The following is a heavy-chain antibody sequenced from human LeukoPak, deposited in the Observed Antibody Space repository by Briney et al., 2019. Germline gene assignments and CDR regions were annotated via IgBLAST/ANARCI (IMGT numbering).Heavy chain of an antibody. CDR2: INPNSGGT. J-gene: IGHJ4*02. CDR3: ATLGEDNTDTPFDY. D-gene: IGHD3-16*01. V-gene: IGHV1-2*06. CDR1: GYTFTGYY. Sequence: ASVKVSCKASGYTFTGYYIHWVRQAPAQGLEWMGRINPNSGGTNYAQKFQGKVTMTRDTSISTAYMELRRLRSDDTAVYYCATLGEDNTDTPFDYWGQGTLVTVSS.